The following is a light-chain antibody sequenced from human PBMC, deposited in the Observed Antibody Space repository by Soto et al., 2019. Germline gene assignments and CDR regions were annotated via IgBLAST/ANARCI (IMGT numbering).Light chain of an antibody. CDR2: RNN. CDR1: SSNIGSNY. Sequence: QAVLTQPPSASGTPGQRVTISCSGSSSNIGSNYVYWYQQLPGTAPKLLIYRNNQRPSGVPDRFSGSQSGTSASLAISGLRSEDEADYYCAAWDDSLSGLVVFGGGTKVTVL. CDR3: AAWDDSLSGLVV. V-gene: IGLV1-47*01. J-gene: IGLJ2*01.